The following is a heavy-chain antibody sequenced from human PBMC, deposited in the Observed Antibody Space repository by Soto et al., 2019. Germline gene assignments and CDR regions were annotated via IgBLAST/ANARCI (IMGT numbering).Heavy chain of an antibody. V-gene: IGHV4-61*08. CDR1: GGSISSGGYY. Sequence: ETLSLTCTVSGGSISSGGYYWSWIRQHPGKGLEWIGYIYYSGSTNYNPSLKSRVTISVDTSKNQFSLKLSSVTAADTAVCYCAREERSGWYYDAFDIWGQGTMVTVS. J-gene: IGHJ3*02. CDR3: AREERSGWYYDAFDI. D-gene: IGHD6-19*01. CDR2: IYYSGST.